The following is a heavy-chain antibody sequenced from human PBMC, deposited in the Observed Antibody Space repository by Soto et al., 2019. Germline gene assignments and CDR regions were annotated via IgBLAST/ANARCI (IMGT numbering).Heavy chain of an antibody. Sequence: QVQLVQSGAEVKKPGSSVKVSCKASGGTFSSFAISWVRQAPGQGLEWMGGIIPIFGTANYAQKFQGRVTITADESTSTAYMELSSLRSEDTAVYYCASVAPPDYYYYYGMDVWGQGTTVTVSS. J-gene: IGHJ6*02. CDR1: GGTFSSFA. D-gene: IGHD2-15*01. V-gene: IGHV1-69*01. CDR3: ASVAPPDYYYYYGMDV. CDR2: IIPIFGTA.